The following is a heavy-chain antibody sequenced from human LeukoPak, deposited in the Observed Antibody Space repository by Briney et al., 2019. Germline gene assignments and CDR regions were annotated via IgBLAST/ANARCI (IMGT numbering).Heavy chain of an antibody. CDR3: ATELAMAGTFDY. CDR1: GFTFSSYR. CDR2: ISGGSGFI. D-gene: IGHD6-19*01. J-gene: IGHJ4*02. V-gene: IGHV3-21*01. Sequence: GGSLRLSCAASGFTFSSYRMNWVRQAPGKGLEWVSTISGGSGFIYYADSVKDRFSISRDNAKNSLYLQMSSLRPEDTAVYYCATELAMAGTFDYWGLGTLVTVSS.